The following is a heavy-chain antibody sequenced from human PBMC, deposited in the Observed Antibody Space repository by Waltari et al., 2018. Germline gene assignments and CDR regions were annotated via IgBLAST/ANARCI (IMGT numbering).Heavy chain of an antibody. D-gene: IGHD4-4*01. J-gene: IGHJ5*02. CDR1: GGTFSSSA. CDR2: SIPIFGTA. CDR3: AREQSHDYRVYNWFDP. V-gene: IGHV1-69*12. Sequence: QVQLVQSGAEVKKPGSSVKVSCKASGGTFSSSAISWVRQAPGQGLEGKGGSIPIFGTANYAQKFQGRVTITADESTSTAYMELSSLRSEDTAVYYCAREQSHDYRVYNWFDPWGQGTLVTVSS.